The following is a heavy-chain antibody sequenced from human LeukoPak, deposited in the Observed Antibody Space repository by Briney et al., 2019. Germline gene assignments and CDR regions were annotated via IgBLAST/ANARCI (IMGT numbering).Heavy chain of an antibody. V-gene: IGHV3-21*01. CDR1: GFTFSRYW. CDR3: ARGEYSSSPTPFDY. J-gene: IGHJ4*02. CDR2: ISSSSSYI. Sequence: GGSLRLSCAASGFTFSRYWMSWVRQAPGKGLEWVSSISSSSSYIYYADSVKGRFTISRDNAKNSLYLQMNSLRAEDTAVYYCARGEYSSSPTPFDYWGQGTLVTVSS. D-gene: IGHD6-6*01.